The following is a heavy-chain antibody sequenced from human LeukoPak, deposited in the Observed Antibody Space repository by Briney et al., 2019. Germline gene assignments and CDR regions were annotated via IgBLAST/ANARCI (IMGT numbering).Heavy chain of an antibody. CDR3: ASSLVYYGMDV. J-gene: IGHJ6*02. Sequence: SSETLSLTCTVSGGSISSYYWSWIRQPPGKGLEWIGYIYYSGSTNYNPSLKSRVTISVDTSKNQFSLKLSSVTAADTAVYYCASSLVYYGMDVWGQGTTVTVSS. V-gene: IGHV4-59*08. CDR1: GGSISSYY. CDR2: IYYSGST.